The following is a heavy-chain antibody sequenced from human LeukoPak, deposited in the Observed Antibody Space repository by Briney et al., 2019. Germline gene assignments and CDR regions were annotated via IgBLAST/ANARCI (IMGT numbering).Heavy chain of an antibody. CDR1: GASISNYY. D-gene: IGHD3-16*02. V-gene: IGHV4-4*07. J-gene: IGHJ4*02. CDR2: IYTSGST. CDR3: ARDRLDYIWGSYRSAFAFDY. Sequence: PSETLSLTCSVSGASISNYYWSWVRQPAGKALEWIGRIYTSGSTNYNPSLKSRVTMSVDTSKNQFSLKLTSVTAADTAVYYCARDRLDYIWGSYRSAFAFDYWGQGTLVTVSS.